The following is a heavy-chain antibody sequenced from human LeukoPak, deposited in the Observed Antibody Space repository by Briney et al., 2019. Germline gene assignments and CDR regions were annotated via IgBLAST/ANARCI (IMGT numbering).Heavy chain of an antibody. CDR1: GASISSTSYC. Sequence: SETLSLTCTVSGASISSTSYCWGWIRQPPGKGLEWIGNIYYTGNTYYNASLQSRVTISIDTSKNQFSLRLNSVTAADTAMYYCAKSGGYGLIDYWGQGTLVTVSS. V-gene: IGHV4-39*01. CDR3: AKSGGYGLIDY. CDR2: IYYTGNT. D-gene: IGHD1-26*01. J-gene: IGHJ4*02.